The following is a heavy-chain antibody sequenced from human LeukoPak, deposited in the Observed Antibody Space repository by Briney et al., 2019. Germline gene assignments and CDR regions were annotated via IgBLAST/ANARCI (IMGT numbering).Heavy chain of an antibody. J-gene: IGHJ6*02. CDR2: INHSGST. CDR1: GVSFSGYY. CDR3: ARGRLKQWLVRYADYYYGMDV. V-gene: IGHV4-34*01. D-gene: IGHD6-19*01. Sequence: KPSETLSLTRAVYGVSFSGYYWSWIRHPPGKGLEWLGEINHSGSTNYNPSLKSRVTISVDTSKNQFSLKLSSVTAAGTAVYYCARGRLKQWLVRYADYYYGMDVWGQGTTVTVSS.